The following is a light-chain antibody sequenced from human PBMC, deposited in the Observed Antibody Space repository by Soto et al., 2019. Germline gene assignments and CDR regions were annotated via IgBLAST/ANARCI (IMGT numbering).Light chain of an antibody. CDR2: EGI. J-gene: IGLJ2*01. Sequence: QSALTQPASVSGSPGQSITISCSGTSSNIGGYNVVSWYQQHPGKAPKVIVYEGIKRPSGVSDRFSGSTSGSTASLTISGLQAEDEAEYYCGTWDYTLGAGVFGGGTKVTV. V-gene: IGLV2-23*01. CDR3: GTWDYTLGAGV. CDR1: SSNIGGYNV.